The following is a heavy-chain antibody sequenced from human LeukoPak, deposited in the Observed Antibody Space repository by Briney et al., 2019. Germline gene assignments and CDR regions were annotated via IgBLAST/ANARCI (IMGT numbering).Heavy chain of an antibody. J-gene: IGHJ4*02. CDR2: ISYDGSNK. CDR1: GFTFSSYA. D-gene: IGHD3-22*01. Sequence: PGGSLRLSCAASGFTFSSYAMHWVRQAPGKGLEWVALISYDGSNKYHADSVKGRFTISRDNSKNTLYLQMNSLRAEDTAVYYCARGSPYYDSSAYYENFDFWGQGTLVTVSS. V-gene: IGHV3-30-3*01. CDR3: ARGSPYYDSSAYYENFDF.